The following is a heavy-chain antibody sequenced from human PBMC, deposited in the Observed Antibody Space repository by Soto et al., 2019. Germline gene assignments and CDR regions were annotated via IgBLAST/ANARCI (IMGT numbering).Heavy chain of an antibody. D-gene: IGHD3-16*01. V-gene: IGHV1-8*02. CDR3: ARMASFGTLNWFDL. J-gene: IGHJ5*02. Sequence: GASVKVSCKASGYTFINYDISWVRQATGQGLEWMGWMNPGSGKTGYANKFQGRVTMTRDASTSTAHLELSSLTSEDTAVYYCARMASFGTLNWFDLWGQGTLVTVSS. CDR2: MNPGSGKT. CDR1: GYTFINYD.